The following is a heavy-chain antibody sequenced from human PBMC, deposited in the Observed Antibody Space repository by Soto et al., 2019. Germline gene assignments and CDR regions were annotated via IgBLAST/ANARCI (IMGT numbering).Heavy chain of an antibody. CDR1: GYTFAAYY. J-gene: IGHJ4*02. V-gene: IGHV1-2*02. Sequence: QVQLVQSGAEVKKPGASVKVSCKTSGYTFAAYYIHWIRQAPGQGLEWMGWINPTSGGTVYAQNFQGRVTMTRDTSISTAYMELRRLNFDDTPVYYCARVPDYGDCWAYFFDSWGQGTPVTVSS. CDR3: ARVPDYGDCWAYFFDS. D-gene: IGHD4-17*01. CDR2: INPTSGGT.